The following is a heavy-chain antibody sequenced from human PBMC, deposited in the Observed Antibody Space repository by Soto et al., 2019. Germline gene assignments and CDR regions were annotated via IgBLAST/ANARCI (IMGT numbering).Heavy chain of an antibody. J-gene: IGHJ3*01. V-gene: IGHV3-49*04. CDR3: SILLLGHLVNQTCDF. Sequence: GGSLRLSCTASGFTFGDYAMSWVRQAPGKGLEWVGFIRSKAYGGTTEYAASVKGRFTISRDDSKSIAFLQMNSLKTDSTAIDYISILLLGHLVNQTCDFWSQGTMVS. CDR1: GFTFGDYA. CDR2: IRSKAYGGTT. D-gene: IGHD3-10*01.